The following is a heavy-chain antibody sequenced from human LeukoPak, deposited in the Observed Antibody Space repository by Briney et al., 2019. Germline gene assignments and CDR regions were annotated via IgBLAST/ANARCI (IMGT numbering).Heavy chain of an antibody. CDR2: ISYEGSNK. J-gene: IGHJ6*02. Sequence: GGSLRLSCAASGFTFSSYGMHWVRQAPGKGLEWVAVISYEGSNKYYADSVKGRFTISRDNSKNTLYLQMNSLRAEDTAVYYCAKDLLWQFYYGSGSYYDYYYYYYGMDVWGQGTTVTVSS. CDR1: GFTFSSYG. D-gene: IGHD3-10*01. V-gene: IGHV3-30*18. CDR3: AKDLLWQFYYGSGSYYDYYYYYYGMDV.